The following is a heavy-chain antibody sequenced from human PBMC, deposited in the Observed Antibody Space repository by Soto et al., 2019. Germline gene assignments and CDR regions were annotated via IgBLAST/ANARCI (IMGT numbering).Heavy chain of an antibody. Sequence: QVQLVESGGGVVQPGRSLRLSCAASGFTFSSYGMHWVRQAPGKGLEWVAVIWYDGSNKYYADSVKSRFTISRDNSKNTLYLQMNSLRAEDTAVYYCAREYNWNDLRGYYYYGMDVWGQGTTVTVSS. J-gene: IGHJ6*02. V-gene: IGHV3-33*01. D-gene: IGHD1-20*01. CDR2: IWYDGSNK. CDR1: GFTFSSYG. CDR3: AREYNWNDLRGYYYYGMDV.